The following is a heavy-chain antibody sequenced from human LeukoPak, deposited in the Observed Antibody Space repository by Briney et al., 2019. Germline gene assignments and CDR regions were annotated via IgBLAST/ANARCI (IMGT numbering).Heavy chain of an antibody. J-gene: IGHJ5*02. Sequence: VLVKVSCKSSGYTFTRYGISWVRQAPGQWLEWMGWISAYNGNTNYAQKLQGRVTMTTDTSTSTAYMELRSLRSDDTAVYYCARTYSSGWYVRPKNWFDPWGQGTLVTVSS. D-gene: IGHD6-19*01. CDR3: ARTYSSGWYVRPKNWFDP. CDR2: ISAYNGNT. CDR1: GYTFTRYG. V-gene: IGHV1-18*01.